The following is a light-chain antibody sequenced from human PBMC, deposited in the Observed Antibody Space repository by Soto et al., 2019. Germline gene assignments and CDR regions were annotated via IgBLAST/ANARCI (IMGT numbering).Light chain of an antibody. CDR1: SSDVGGYTY. CDR3: SSYTSSSPVV. J-gene: IGLJ2*01. V-gene: IGLV2-14*01. Sequence: QSALTQPASVSGSPGQSITISCTGTSSDVGGYTYVSWYQQHPGKAPKLMIYDVSNRPSGVSNRFSGSKSGNTAYMTISGLQAEDEDDYYCSSYTSSSPVVFGGGTKLTVL. CDR2: DVS.